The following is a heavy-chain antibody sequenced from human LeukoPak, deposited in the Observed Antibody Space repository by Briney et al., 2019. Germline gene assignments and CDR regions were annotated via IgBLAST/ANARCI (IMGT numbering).Heavy chain of an antibody. CDR1: GFSFSNYR. CDR2: ISSSSSTI. Sequence: GGSLRLSCAASGFSFSNYRMNRVRQAPGKGLEWVSSISSSSSTIYYADSVKGRFTISRDNGKNSLYLQMNRLRAEDTAVYYCATSQSSVAGIIGDWGQGTLVTVSS. J-gene: IGHJ4*02. CDR3: ATSQSSVAGIIGD. D-gene: IGHD6-19*01. V-gene: IGHV3-48*01.